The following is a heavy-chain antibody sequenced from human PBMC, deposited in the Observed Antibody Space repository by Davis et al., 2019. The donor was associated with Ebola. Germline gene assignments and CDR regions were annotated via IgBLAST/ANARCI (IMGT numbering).Heavy chain of an antibody. V-gene: IGHV4-59*08. CDR2: IYYSGST. Sequence: PSETLSLTCTVSGGSISSYYWSWIRQPPGKGLEWIGYIYYSGSTNYNPSLKSRVTISVDTSKNQFSLKLTSVTAADTAVYYCARGADSGSYRRPFDYWGQGTLVTVSS. CDR3: ARGADSGSYRRPFDY. CDR1: GGSISSYY. J-gene: IGHJ4*02. D-gene: IGHD1-26*01.